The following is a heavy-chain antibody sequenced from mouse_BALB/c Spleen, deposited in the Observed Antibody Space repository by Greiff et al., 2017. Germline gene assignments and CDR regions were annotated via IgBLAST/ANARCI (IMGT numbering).Heavy chain of an antibody. CDR3: AVSTMMTEEAMDY. V-gene: IGHV14-3*02. Sequence: VQLQQSGAELVKPGASVKLSCTASGFNIKDTYMHLVKQRPEQGLEWIGRIDPANGNTKYDPKFQGKATITADTSSNTAYLQLSSLTSEDTAVYYCAVSTMMTEEAMDYWGQGTSVTVSS. D-gene: IGHD2-4*01. CDR1: GFNIKDTY. J-gene: IGHJ4*01. CDR2: IDPANGNT.